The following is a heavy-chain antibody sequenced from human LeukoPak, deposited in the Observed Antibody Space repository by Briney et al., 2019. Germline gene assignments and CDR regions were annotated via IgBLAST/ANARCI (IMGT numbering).Heavy chain of an antibody. CDR3: ARVRSSGWLGDYFDY. CDR2: ISGSGGST. Sequence: GGSLRLSCAASGFTFSSYAMSWVRQAPGKGLEWVSAISGSGGSTYYADSVKGRFTISRDNAKNSLYLQMNSLRAEDTAVYYCARVRSSGWLGDYFDYWGQGTLVTVSS. V-gene: IGHV3-23*01. D-gene: IGHD6-19*01. CDR1: GFTFSSYA. J-gene: IGHJ4*02.